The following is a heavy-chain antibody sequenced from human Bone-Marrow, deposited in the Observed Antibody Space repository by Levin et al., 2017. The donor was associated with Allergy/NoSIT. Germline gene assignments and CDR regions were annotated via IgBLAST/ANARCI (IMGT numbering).Heavy chain of an antibody. CDR3: ARVRGDGDYIFDY. Sequence: LSLTCAASGFTFSNYGMHWVRQAPGKGLEWVAVIWNDGSNKYYADSVKGRFTISRDNSKNTLYLQMNSLRAEDTAVYYCARVRGDGDYIFDYWSQGTLVTVSS. CDR2: IWNDGSNK. CDR1: GFTFSNYG. J-gene: IGHJ4*02. D-gene: IGHD4-17*01. V-gene: IGHV3-33*01.